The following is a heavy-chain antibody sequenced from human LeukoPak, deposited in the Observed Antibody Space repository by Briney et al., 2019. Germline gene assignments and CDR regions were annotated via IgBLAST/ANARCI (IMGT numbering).Heavy chain of an antibody. CDR3: ARGPQGAVTRFDY. D-gene: IGHD4-17*01. Sequence: ASVKVSCKASGGTFSSYAISWVRQATGQGLEWMGWMNPNSGNTGYAQKFQGRVTMTRNTSISTAYMELSSLRSEDTAVYYCARGPQGAVTRFDYWGQGTLVTVSS. J-gene: IGHJ4*02. V-gene: IGHV1-8*02. CDR2: MNPNSGNT. CDR1: GGTFSSYA.